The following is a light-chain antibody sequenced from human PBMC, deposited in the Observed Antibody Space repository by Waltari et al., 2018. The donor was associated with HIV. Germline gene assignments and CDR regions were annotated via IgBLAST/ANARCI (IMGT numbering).Light chain of an antibody. CDR2: GED. Sequence: SFELSQDPAVSVSFGQTGRITCQGDSLRNDYASWYQQKPGQAPVLVLSGEDHRPSGVADRFSGSRSGNTASLTITGAQAEDEAVYFCNSRDSSGNHRVFGGGTRLTVL. CDR1: SLRNDY. CDR3: NSRDSSGNHRV. V-gene: IGLV3-19*01. J-gene: IGLJ2*01.